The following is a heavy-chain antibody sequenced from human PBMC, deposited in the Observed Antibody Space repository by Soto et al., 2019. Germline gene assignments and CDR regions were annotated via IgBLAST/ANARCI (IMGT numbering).Heavy chain of an antibody. J-gene: IGHJ3*02. D-gene: IGHD3-10*01. CDR1: GYTFTSYG. V-gene: IGHV1-18*01. CDR2: ISAYNGNT. CDR3: ARDTDPPDYYGSGSYRAHDAFDI. Sequence: ASVKVSCKASGYTFTSYGISWVRQAPGQGLEWMGWISAYNGNTNYAQKLQGRVTMTTDTSTSTAYMELRSLRSDDTAVYYCARDTDPPDYYGSGSYRAHDAFDIWGQGTMVTVSS.